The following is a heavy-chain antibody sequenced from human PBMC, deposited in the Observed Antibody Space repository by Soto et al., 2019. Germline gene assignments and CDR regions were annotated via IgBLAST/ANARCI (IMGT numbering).Heavy chain of an antibody. Sequence: QVQLVQSGAEVKKPGASVNVYCKASGYTFTSYDINWVRQATGQGLEWMGWMKHNSGNTGYAQKFQGRVTMTSNTSVSTAYMALSSLSSEDTVVYYCPGQTVDASDNRGQGTLVTVSS. CDR2: MKHNSGNT. CDR1: GYTFTSYD. V-gene: IGHV1-8*01. CDR3: PGQTVDASDN. D-gene: IGHD2-15*01. J-gene: IGHJ4*02.